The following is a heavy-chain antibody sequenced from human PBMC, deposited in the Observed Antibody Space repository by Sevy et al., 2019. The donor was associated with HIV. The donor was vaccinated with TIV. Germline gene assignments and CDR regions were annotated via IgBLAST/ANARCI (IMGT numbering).Heavy chain of an antibody. CDR3: VRGYFGSGSYRLLY. V-gene: IGHV1-2*02. Sequence: ASVKVSCKASGYSFTGFYIHWMRQAPGQGLEWMGWINPNNGDEKYAQTYQGRVTMTRDTSATTTYMELTSLRSDDTAMYYCVRGYFGSGSYRLLYWGQGAPVTVSS. J-gene: IGHJ4*02. D-gene: IGHD3-10*01. CDR2: INPNNGDE. CDR1: GYSFTGFY.